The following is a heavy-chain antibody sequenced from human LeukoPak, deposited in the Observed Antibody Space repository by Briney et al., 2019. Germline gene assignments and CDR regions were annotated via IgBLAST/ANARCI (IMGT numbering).Heavy chain of an antibody. Sequence: PGRSLRPSCAVSGFTFSRYAIHWVRQAPGKGLECVSAISSNGGSTYYASSVKVRFTNSGDNAKNSLYLQMNSLRAEDTAVYYCARDLGERGSGYYYVAFDIWGQGTMVTVSS. V-gene: IGHV3-64*01. J-gene: IGHJ3*02. CDR1: GFTFSRYA. CDR2: ISSNGGST. CDR3: ARDLGERGSGYYYVAFDI. D-gene: IGHD3-22*01.